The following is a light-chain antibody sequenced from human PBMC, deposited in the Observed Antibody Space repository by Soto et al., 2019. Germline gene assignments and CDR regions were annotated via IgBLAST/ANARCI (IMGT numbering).Light chain of an antibody. Sequence: DIQMTQSPSTLSASVGDRVTITCRASQSISSWLAWYQQKPGKAPKLLIYKASSLETGVPSRFSGSESRTEFPLTIRSLQPDDFATYHCQQYNTYPTWTFGQGTQVEIK. V-gene: IGKV1-5*03. CDR1: QSISSW. J-gene: IGKJ1*01. CDR2: KAS. CDR3: QQYNTYPTWT.